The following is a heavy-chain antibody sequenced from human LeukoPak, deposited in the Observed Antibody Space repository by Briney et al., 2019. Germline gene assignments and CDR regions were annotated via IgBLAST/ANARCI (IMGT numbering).Heavy chain of an antibody. Sequence: PGGSLRLSCAASGFTFSSFGVHWVRQAPGKGLEWVAFIRYDGTNKYYADSVKGRFTISGDNSKNTLYLQMNSLRAEDTSVYYCARSPGILGTNYFDYWGQGTLVTVSS. V-gene: IGHV3-30*02. CDR1: GFTFSSFG. D-gene: IGHD1-26*01. CDR2: IRYDGTNK. CDR3: ARSPGILGTNYFDY. J-gene: IGHJ4*02.